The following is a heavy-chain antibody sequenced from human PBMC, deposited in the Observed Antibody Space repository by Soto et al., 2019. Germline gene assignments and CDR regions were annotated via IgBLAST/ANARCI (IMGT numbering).Heavy chain of an antibody. CDR1: GGSISSGGYS. D-gene: IGHD2-21*02. Sequence: QLQLQESGSGLVKPSQTLSLTCAVSGGSISSGGYSWSWIRQPPGKGLEWIGYIYHSGSTYYNPSLKSRVTISVDRSKNQFSLKLSSVTAADTAVYYCARVAYCGGDCYRGFDPWGQGPLVTVSS. V-gene: IGHV4-30-2*01. CDR2: IYHSGST. J-gene: IGHJ5*02. CDR3: ARVAYCGGDCYRGFDP.